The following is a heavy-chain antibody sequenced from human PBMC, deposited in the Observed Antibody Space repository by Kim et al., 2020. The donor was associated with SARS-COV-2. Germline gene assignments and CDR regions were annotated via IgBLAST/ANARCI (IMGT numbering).Heavy chain of an antibody. J-gene: IGHJ5*02. Sequence: ASVKVSCKASGYTFTSYAMNWVRQAPGQGLEWMGWINTNTGNPTYAQGFTGRFVFSLDTSVSTAYLQISSLKAEDTAVYYCARDSLWFGERLNWFDPWGQGTLVTVSS. D-gene: IGHD3-10*01. CDR1: GYTFTSYA. CDR3: ARDSLWFGERLNWFDP. CDR2: INTNTGNP. V-gene: IGHV7-4-1*02.